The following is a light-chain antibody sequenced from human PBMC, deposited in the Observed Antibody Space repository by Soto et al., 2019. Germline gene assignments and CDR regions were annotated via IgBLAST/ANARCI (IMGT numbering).Light chain of an antibody. Sequence: EIVMTQSPATLSLSPGERATLSCRASQSVSSGYLSWYQQSPGQAPRLLIYGASIRATGIPARFSGSGSGTAFTLTISSLQPEDFAVYYCQQDYNLPWTFGQGTKVDIK. CDR1: QSVSSGY. V-gene: IGKV3D-7*01. CDR3: QQDYNLPWT. J-gene: IGKJ1*01. CDR2: GAS.